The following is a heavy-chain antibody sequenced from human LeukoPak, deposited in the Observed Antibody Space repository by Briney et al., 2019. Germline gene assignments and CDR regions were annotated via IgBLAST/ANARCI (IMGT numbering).Heavy chain of an antibody. V-gene: IGHV4-34*01. CDR2: INHSGST. CDR3: ARGGDTAMVTALDYGGDFDY. Sequence: PSETLSLTCAVYGGSFSGYYWSWIRQPPGKGLGWIGEINHSGSTNYNPSLKSRVTISVDTSKNQFSLKLSSVTAADTAVYYCARGGDTAMVTALDYGGDFDYWGQGTLVTVSS. D-gene: IGHD5-18*01. CDR1: GGSFSGYY. J-gene: IGHJ4*02.